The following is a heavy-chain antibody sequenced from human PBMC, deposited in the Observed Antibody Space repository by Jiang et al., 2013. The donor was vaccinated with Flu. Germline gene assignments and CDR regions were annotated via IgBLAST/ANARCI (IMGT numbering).Heavy chain of an antibody. J-gene: IGHJ4*02. CDR2: TYYRSKWYY. V-gene: IGHV6-1*01. Sequence: LVKPSQTLSLTCAISGDSVSSNSASWNWIRRSPSRGFEWLGRTYYRSKWYYDYAVSVKSRIIINPDTSKNQFSLHLNSVTPEDTAVYYCTRESDSGWSDYWGQGTLVIVSS. CDR1: GDSVSSNSAS. CDR3: TRESDSGWSDY. D-gene: IGHD6-19*01.